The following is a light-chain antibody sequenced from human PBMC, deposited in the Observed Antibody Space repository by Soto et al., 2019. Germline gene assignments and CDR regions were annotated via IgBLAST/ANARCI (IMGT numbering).Light chain of an antibody. CDR2: GTS. CDR1: QTVNGNY. V-gene: IGKV3D-20*02. CDR3: QQRGNWPRT. Sequence: ETVLTQSPGTLSLSPWERATLSCRASQTVNGNYLGWYQQKPGQAPRLLIYGTSSRATGIPDRFSGSGSGTEFTLTISSLQSEDFAVYYCQQRGNWPRTFGQGTKVDIK. J-gene: IGKJ1*01.